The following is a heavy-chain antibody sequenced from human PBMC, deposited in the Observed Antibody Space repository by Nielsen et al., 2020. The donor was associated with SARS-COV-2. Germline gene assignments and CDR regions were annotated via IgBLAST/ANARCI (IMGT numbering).Heavy chain of an antibody. CDR3: ARDAAPSLAYCGGDCYSDYFDY. D-gene: IGHD2-21*02. J-gene: IGHJ4*02. CDR2: INTNTGNP. Sequence: WVRQALGQGLEWMGWINTNTGNPTYAQGFTGRFVFSLDTSVSTAYLQISSLKAEDTAVYYCARDAAPSLAYCGGDCYSDYFDYWGQGTLVTVSS. V-gene: IGHV7-4-1*02.